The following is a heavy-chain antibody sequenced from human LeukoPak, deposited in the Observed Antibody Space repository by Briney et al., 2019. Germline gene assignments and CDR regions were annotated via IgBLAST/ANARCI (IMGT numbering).Heavy chain of an antibody. V-gene: IGHV4-59*08. CDR1: GDSINNYY. Sequence: KPSETLSLTCTVSGDSINNYYWSWIRQPPGKGLEWIGYIYYSGSTNYNPSLKSRVTISVDTSKTQFSLKLSSVTAADTAVYYCARQLSIAAEYGMDVWGQGTTVTVSS. J-gene: IGHJ6*02. CDR2: IYYSGST. D-gene: IGHD6-25*01. CDR3: ARQLSIAAEYGMDV.